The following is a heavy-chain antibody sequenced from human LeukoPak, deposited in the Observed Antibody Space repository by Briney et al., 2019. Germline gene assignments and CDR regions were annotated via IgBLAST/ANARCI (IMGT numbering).Heavy chain of an antibody. CDR2: IKQDGSEK. CDR1: GFTFSSYW. D-gene: IGHD3-10*01. CDR3: ARDCYYGSGSYFCGALRFDP. V-gene: IGHV3-7*01. J-gene: IGHJ5*02. Sequence: QTGGSLRLSCAASGFTFSSYWMSWVRQAPGKGLEWVANIKQDGSEKYYVDSVKGRFTISRDNAKNSLYLQMNSLRAEDTAVYYCARDCYYGSGSYFCGALRFDPWGQGTLVTVSS.